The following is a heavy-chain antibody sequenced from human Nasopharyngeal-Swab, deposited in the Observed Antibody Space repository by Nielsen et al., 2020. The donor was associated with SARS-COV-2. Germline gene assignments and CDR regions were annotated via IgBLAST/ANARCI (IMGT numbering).Heavy chain of an antibody. V-gene: IGHV1-18*01. CDR3: ARDETTGYGSSEYGFDP. CDR2: ISAYNGNT. D-gene: IGHD6-6*01. Sequence: WVRQAPGQGLEWMGWISAYNGNTNYAQKLQGRVTMTTDTSTSTAYMELRSLRSDDTAVYYCARDETTGYGSSEYGFDPWGQGTLVTVSS. J-gene: IGHJ5*02.